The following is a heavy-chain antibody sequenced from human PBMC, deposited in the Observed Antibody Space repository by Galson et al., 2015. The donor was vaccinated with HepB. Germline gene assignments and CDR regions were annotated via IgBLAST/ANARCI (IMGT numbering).Heavy chain of an antibody. CDR3: AKDGLPGTWCSYYDVDV. CDR2: ISGRGTTS. J-gene: IGHJ6*02. Sequence: SLRLSCAASGFTFSRYAMHWVRQAPGKGLEWVSVISGRGTTSYYADSVKGRLTISRDNSKNTLYPQMNSLRAEDTAVYYCAKDGLPGTWCSYYDVDVWGQGTMVTVSS. CDR1: GFTFSRYA. D-gene: IGHD1-7*01. V-gene: IGHV3-23*01.